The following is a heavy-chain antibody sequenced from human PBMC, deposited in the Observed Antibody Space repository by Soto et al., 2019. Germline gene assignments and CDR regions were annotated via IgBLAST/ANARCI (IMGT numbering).Heavy chain of an antibody. Sequence: PSETLSLTCAVYGGSFSGYYWSWIRQPPGKGLEWIGEINHSGSTNYNPSLKSRVTISVDTSKNQFSLKLSSVTAADTAVYYCARRPIMVAEAGTEGTSYCGQVHLVTVSS. CDR2: INHSGST. CDR1: GGSFSGYY. D-gene: IGHD6-13*01. V-gene: IGHV4-34*01. J-gene: IGHJ4*02. CDR3: ARRPIMVAEAGTEGTSY.